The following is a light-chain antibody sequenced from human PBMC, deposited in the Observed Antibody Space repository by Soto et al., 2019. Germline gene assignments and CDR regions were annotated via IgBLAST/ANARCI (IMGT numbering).Light chain of an antibody. J-gene: IGKJ3*01. Sequence: IQLTQSPSSLSASVGDRVTITCRASQGIASYLAWYQQKPGTAPKLLIYAASSLQSGVPSRFRGSGSGTDITLIITSLQPEDVATYYRQQLSCYFTFGPGTKVDI. CDR1: QGIASY. V-gene: IGKV1-9*01. CDR3: QQLSCYFT. CDR2: AAS.